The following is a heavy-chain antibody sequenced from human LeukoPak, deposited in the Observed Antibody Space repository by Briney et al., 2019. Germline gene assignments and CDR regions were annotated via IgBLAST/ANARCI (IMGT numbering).Heavy chain of an antibody. D-gene: IGHD3-3*01. CDR1: GGTFSSYA. CDR2: IIPIFGTA. Sequence: SVKVSCKASGGTFSSYAISWVRQAPGQGLEWMGGIIPIFGTANYAQKFQGRVTITTDESTSTAYMELSSLRSEDTAVYYCARGVLVYDFWSGSRPNLDYWGQGTLVTVSS. J-gene: IGHJ4*02. V-gene: IGHV1-69*05. CDR3: ARGVLVYDFWSGSRPNLDY.